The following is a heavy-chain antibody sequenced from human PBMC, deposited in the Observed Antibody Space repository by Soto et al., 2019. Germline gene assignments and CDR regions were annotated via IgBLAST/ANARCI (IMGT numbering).Heavy chain of an antibody. CDR2: ISSSSSTI. J-gene: IGHJ5*02. Sequence: GGSLRLSCAASGFTFSSYSMNWVRQAPGKGLEWVSYISSSSSTIYYADSVKGRFTISRDNAKNSLYLQMNSLRDEDTAVYYCARAGVMDYYGSGSYLNWFDPWGQGTLVTVSS. CDR3: ARAGVMDYYGSGSYLNWFDP. CDR1: GFTFSSYS. D-gene: IGHD3-10*01. V-gene: IGHV3-48*02.